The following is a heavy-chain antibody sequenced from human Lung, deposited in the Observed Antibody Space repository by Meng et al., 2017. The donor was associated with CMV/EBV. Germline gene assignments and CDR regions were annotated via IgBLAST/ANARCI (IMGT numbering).Heavy chain of an antibody. CDR3: ASFPPPGKQWLVTDY. V-gene: IGHV4-4*02. J-gene: IGHJ4*02. CDR1: GGSISSSNW. CDR2: IYHSGST. Sequence: GQLHGPGLGLSKPSGTLSLTCAVSGGSISSSNWWSWVRQPPGKGLEWIGEIYHSGSTNYNPSLKSRVTISVDKSKNQFSLKLSSVTAADTAVYYCASFPPPGKQWLVTDYWGQGTLVTVSS. D-gene: IGHD6-19*01.